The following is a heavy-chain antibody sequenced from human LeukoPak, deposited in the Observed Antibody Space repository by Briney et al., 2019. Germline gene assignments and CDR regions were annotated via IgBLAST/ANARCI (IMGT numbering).Heavy chain of an antibody. J-gene: IGHJ3*02. V-gene: IGHV4-59*01. D-gene: IGHD6-19*01. Sequence: PSETLSLTCTVSVSGGSISTYYWSWIRQPPGKGLEWIGYIYHTGSTNYNPSLKSRVTISIDTSKNQFSLKLTSVTAADTAVYYCARERGSGDVFDIWGQGTMVTVSS. CDR2: IYHTGST. CDR1: GGSISTYY. CDR3: ARERGSGDVFDI.